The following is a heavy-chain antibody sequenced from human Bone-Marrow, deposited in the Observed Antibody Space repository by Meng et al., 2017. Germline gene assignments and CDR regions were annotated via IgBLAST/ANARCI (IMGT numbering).Heavy chain of an antibody. J-gene: IGHJ5*02. D-gene: IGHD3-10*01. CDR3: ARLRLGSGSYYNDWFDP. CDR1: GYTFTSHG. V-gene: IGHV1-2*06. CDR2: INPNSGRT. Sequence: VQLVQSGAEVKKPGASVKVSSKASGYTFTSHGISWERQDLGPGLEWMGRINPNSGRTNYAQKFQGRVTMTRDTSISTAYMELSRLRSDDTAVYYCARLRLGSGSYYNDWFDPWGQGTLVTVSS.